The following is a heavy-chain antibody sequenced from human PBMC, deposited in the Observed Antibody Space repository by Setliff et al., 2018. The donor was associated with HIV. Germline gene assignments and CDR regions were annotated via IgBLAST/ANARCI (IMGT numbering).Heavy chain of an antibody. CDR3: AKGFRPVDTALVSGPTY. Sequence: PGESLKISCAASGFTFSSYAMSWVRQTPEKGLEWVSIITSGGSTYYADSAKGRFIIPRDNSQNTLYLQMNSLRADDTAIYYCAKGFRPVDTALVSGPTYWGQGIRVTVSS. J-gene: IGHJ4*02. D-gene: IGHD5-18*01. V-gene: IGHV3-23*01. CDR2: ITSGGST. CDR1: GFTFSSYA.